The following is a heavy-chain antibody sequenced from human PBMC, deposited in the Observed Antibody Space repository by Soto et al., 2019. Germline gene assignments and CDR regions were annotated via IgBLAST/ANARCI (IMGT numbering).Heavy chain of an antibody. CDR2: IYGDNDK. Sequence: QITLKESGPSPVKPTQTLTVTCTFSGFSLSNSGVGVAWIRQPPGKALEWLALIYGDNDKRYSPSLKTRLTNTKDTAKHRVVRTMTNMDPVDTATYSCAHCTLHDYGDYDPGTSHVFDSWGQGTLVTVSS. D-gene: IGHD4-17*01. CDR3: AHCTLHDYGDYDPGTSHVFDS. CDR1: GFSLSNSGVG. J-gene: IGHJ4*02. V-gene: IGHV2-5*02.